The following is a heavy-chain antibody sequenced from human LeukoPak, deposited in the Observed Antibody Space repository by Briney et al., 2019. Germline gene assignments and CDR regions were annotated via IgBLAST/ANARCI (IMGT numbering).Heavy chain of an antibody. V-gene: IGHV1-2*02. J-gene: IGHJ6*02. CDR2: INPNSGGT. D-gene: IGHD3-10*01. CDR1: GYTFTGYY. CDR3: AREDYYGSGSYLSADYYYYGMDV. Sequence: ASVKVSCKASGYTFTGYYMHWVRQAPGQGLEWMGWINPNSGGTNYAQKFQGRVTMTRDTSISTAYMELSRLRSDDTAVYYCAREDYYGSGSYLSADYYYYGMDVWGQGTTVTVS.